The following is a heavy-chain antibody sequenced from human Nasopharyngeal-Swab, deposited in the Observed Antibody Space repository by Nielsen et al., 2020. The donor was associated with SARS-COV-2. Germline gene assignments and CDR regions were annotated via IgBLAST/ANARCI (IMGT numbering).Heavy chain of an antibody. Sequence: GGSLRLSCKASGFSFNDYWIAWVRQMPGKALEWLGTIYPRDSDTRYSPSFRGQVTISADKSITTAYLQWSSLKASDAAMYYCARLDTTTRALDYWGQGTLVTVSS. J-gene: IGHJ4*02. D-gene: IGHD5-12*01. CDR2: IYPRDSDT. CDR3: ARLDTTTRALDY. CDR1: GFSFNDYW. V-gene: IGHV5-51*01.